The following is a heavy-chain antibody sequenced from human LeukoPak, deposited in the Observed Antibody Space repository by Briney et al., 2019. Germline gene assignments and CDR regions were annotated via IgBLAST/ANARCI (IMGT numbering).Heavy chain of an antibody. V-gene: IGHV1-8*01. CDR2: MNPNSGNT. Sequence: ASVKVSCKASGYTFTSYDINWVRQATGQGLEWMGWMNPNSGNTGYAQKFQGRVTMTRNTSISTAYMELSSLRSEDTAVYYCARDRSDYGDCPYYWGQGTLVTVSS. D-gene: IGHD4-17*01. CDR1: GYTFTSYD. CDR3: ARDRSDYGDCPYY. J-gene: IGHJ4*02.